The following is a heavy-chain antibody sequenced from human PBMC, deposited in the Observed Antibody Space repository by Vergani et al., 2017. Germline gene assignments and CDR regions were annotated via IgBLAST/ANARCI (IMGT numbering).Heavy chain of an antibody. Sequence: EVQLVQSGAEVKKPGESLKISCKGSGYSFTSYWIGWVRQLPGKGLEWMGIIYPGDSDTRYSPSFQGQVTISADKSISTAYLQWSSLKASDTAMYYCARGKTYYYDSSGPYFDYWGQGTLVTVSS. V-gene: IGHV5-51*01. CDR3: ARGKTYYYDSSGPYFDY. D-gene: IGHD3-22*01. J-gene: IGHJ4*02. CDR2: IYPGDSDT. CDR1: GYSFTSYW.